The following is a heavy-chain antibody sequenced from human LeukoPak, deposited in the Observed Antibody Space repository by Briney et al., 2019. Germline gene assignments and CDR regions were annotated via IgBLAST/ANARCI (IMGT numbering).Heavy chain of an antibody. CDR2: ISTYNGST. CDR3: ARDGIRIFGVADY. V-gene: IGHV1-18*01. Sequence: ASVKVSCKASGYPFTSYGISWVRQAPGQGLEWLGWISTYNGSTNYAQKFQGRVTMTTDTSTSTAYMELRSLRSDDTAVYYCARDGIRIFGVADYWGQGTLVTVSS. CDR1: GYPFTSYG. J-gene: IGHJ4*02. D-gene: IGHD3-3*01.